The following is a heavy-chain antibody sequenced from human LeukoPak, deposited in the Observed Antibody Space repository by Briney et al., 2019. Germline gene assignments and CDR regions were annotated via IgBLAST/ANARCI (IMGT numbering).Heavy chain of an antibody. CDR1: GFIFSNYA. V-gene: IGHV3-23*01. CDR3: AKDLMGAIDY. Sequence: GGSLRLSCATSGFIFSNYAVNWVRQAPGKGLEWVSIISGSGDTTYYADSVKGRFTISSDNSKNTLYVQMNSLRAEDSAVYYCAKDLMGAIDYWGQGTLVTVSS. CDR2: ISGSGDTT. J-gene: IGHJ4*02. D-gene: IGHD2-8*01.